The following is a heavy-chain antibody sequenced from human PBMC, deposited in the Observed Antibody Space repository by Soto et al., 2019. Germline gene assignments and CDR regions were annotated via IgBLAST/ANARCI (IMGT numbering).Heavy chain of an antibody. J-gene: IGHJ4*02. CDR3: ARAADYYDSSGYYGPFDY. D-gene: IGHD3-22*01. CDR2: IWYDGSNK. Sequence: GGSLRLSCAASGFTFSSYGMHWVRQAPGKGLEWVAVIWYDGSNKYYADSVKGRFTISRDNSKNTLYLQMNSLRAEDTAVYYCARAADYYDSSGYYGPFDYWGQGTLVTVSS. V-gene: IGHV3-33*01. CDR1: GFTFSSYG.